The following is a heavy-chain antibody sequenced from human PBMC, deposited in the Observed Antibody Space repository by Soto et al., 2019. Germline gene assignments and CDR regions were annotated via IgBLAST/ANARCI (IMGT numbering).Heavy chain of an antibody. CDR3: ERAPELPFSGDGMDV. CDR2: ISAYNGNT. D-gene: IGHD6-19*01. Sequence: ASLKVSCKASGYTFIKYGISWVRQAPGQGLEWMGWISAYNGNTNYAQKVKGRVIMTTGTSTSTAYMELRSLRSDDTAVYYCERAPELPFSGDGMDVWGQGTTVNVSS. J-gene: IGHJ6*02. V-gene: IGHV1-18*01. CDR1: GYTFIKYG.